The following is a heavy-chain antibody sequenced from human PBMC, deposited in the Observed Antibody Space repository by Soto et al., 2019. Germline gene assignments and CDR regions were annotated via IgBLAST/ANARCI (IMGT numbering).Heavy chain of an antibody. CDR1: GGSFSGYY. Sequence: QVQLQQWGAGLLKPSETLSLTCAVYGGSFSGYYWSWIRQPPGKGLEWIGEINHSGSTNYNPSLKSRVTISVDTSKNQVSLKLSSVTAADTAVYYCATVQTTTVTTLGWFDPWGQGTLVTVSS. V-gene: IGHV4-34*01. D-gene: IGHD4-17*01. CDR2: INHSGST. CDR3: ATVQTTTVTTLGWFDP. J-gene: IGHJ5*02.